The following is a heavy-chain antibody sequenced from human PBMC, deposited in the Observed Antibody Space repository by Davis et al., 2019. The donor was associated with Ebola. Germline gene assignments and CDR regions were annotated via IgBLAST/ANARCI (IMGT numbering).Heavy chain of an antibody. CDR3: ARLGGQWLVLVDH. CDR2: IYYSGNT. V-gene: IGHV4-39*01. Sequence: SETLSLTCTVSGGSIASSDCHWGWIRQSPGKGLEWIGTIYYSGNTNYNPSLKSRVIISVDTSKNQFSLRLTSVTAADTAVYYCARLGGQWLVLVDHWGQGTLVTVSS. D-gene: IGHD6-19*01. J-gene: IGHJ4*02. CDR1: GGSIASSDCH.